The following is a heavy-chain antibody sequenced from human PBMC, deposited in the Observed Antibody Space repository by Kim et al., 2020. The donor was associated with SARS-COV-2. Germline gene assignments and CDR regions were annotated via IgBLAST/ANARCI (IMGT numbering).Heavy chain of an antibody. D-gene: IGHD3-10*01. CDR3: ARSREGGFGELLTPGYYYYGMDV. J-gene: IGHJ6*02. CDR1: GGSISSYY. V-gene: IGHV4-59*01. Sequence: ETLSLTCTVSGGSISSYYWSWIRQPPGKGLEWIGYIYYSGSTNYNPSLKSRVTISVDTSKNQFSLKLSSVTAADTAVYYCARSREGGFGELLTPGYYYYGMDVWGQGTTVTVSS. CDR2: IYYSGST.